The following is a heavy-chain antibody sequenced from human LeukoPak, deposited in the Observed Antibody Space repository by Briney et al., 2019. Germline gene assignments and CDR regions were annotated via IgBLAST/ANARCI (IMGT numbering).Heavy chain of an antibody. CDR2: IYYSGST. Sequence: SETLSLTCTVSGGSISSGGYYWSWIRQHPGTGLEWIGYIYYSGSTYYNPSLKSRVTISVDTSKNQFSLKLSSVTAADTAVYYCARDVDTAMGGNWFDPWGQGTLVTISS. J-gene: IGHJ5*02. CDR1: GGSISSGGYY. V-gene: IGHV4-31*03. CDR3: ARDVDTAMGGNWFDP. D-gene: IGHD5-18*01.